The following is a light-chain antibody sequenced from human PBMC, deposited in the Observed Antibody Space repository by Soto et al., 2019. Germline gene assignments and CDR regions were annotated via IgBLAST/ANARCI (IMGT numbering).Light chain of an antibody. Sequence: DIQMTQSPSTLSASIGDRVTISCRASQNIGRWLAWYQQKPGTAPNLLIYHASNLRGGVPSRFSGGGSGTEFTLTISSLQSEDFAVYYCHQYNNWPRTFGPGTKVDIK. J-gene: IGKJ3*01. CDR1: QNIGRW. CDR3: HQYNNWPRT. CDR2: HAS. V-gene: IGKV1-5*01.